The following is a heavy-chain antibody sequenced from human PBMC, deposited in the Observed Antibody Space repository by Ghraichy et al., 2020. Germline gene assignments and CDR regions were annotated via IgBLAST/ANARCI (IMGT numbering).Heavy chain of an antibody. CDR3: ARGDGYNYFAS. D-gene: IGHD5-24*01. J-gene: IGHJ4*02. Sequence: LNISCTVSGGSITKGGYYWTWIRQHPGKGLEWIGCIYDGGTTYYNPSLKNLVTISVDTSKNHFSLKLRSVTAADTAVYYCARGDGYNYFASWDQGALVTVSS. CDR1: GGSITKGGYY. CDR2: IYDGGTT. V-gene: IGHV4-31*01.